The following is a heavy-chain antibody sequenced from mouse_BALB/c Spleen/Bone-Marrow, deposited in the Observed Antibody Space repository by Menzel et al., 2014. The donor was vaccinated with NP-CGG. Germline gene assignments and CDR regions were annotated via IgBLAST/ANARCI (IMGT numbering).Heavy chain of an antibody. V-gene: IGHV14-3*02. Sequence: EVQLQQSGTELVKPGASVKLSCTASSFNIKDTYMHWVKQRPEQGLEWIGRIDPANGNTKYDPKFQGKATITADTSSNTADLQLSSLTSEDTAVYYCAHGSTYGYFDYWGQGTTLTVSS. CDR3: AHGSTYGYFDY. J-gene: IGHJ2*01. CDR2: IDPANGNT. CDR1: SFNIKDTY. D-gene: IGHD1-1*01.